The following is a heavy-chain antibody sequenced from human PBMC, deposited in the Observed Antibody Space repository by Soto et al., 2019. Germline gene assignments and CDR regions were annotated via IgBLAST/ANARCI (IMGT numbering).Heavy chain of an antibody. V-gene: IGHV4-39*01. D-gene: IGHD6-19*01. CDR1: GGSISSTSYY. Sequence: SETLSLTCTVSGGSISSTSYYWGWIRQPPGKGLEWIGNIYYSGSTYYSPSLKSRLTMSVDTSKNQFSLKLNSVTPEDTAVYYCARGSYYSGWVWGQGTLVTVSS. J-gene: IGHJ4*02. CDR3: ARGSYYSGWV. CDR2: IYYSGST.